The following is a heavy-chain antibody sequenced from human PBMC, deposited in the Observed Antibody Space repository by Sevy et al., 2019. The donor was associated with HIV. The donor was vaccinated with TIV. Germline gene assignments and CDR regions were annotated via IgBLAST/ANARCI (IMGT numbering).Heavy chain of an antibody. CDR3: ARDRRNYAGQYFDY. Sequence: GGSLRLSCAASGFTFSDYYMSWIRQAPGKGLEWVSDISSGSTYTNYADSVKGRFTISRDNAKNPLYLQMNSLTVEDTAVYYCARDRRNYAGQYFDYWGQGTLVTVSS. CDR2: ISSGSTYT. J-gene: IGHJ4*02. CDR1: GFTFSDYY. D-gene: IGHD3-16*01. V-gene: IGHV3-11*06.